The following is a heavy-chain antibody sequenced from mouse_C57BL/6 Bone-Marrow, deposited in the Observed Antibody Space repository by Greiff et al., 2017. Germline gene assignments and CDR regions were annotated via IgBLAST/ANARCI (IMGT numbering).Heavy chain of an antibody. CDR3: ARTYGNFLWYAMDY. Sequence: EVKLMESGGGLVKPGGSLKLSCAASGFTFSSYAMSWVRQTPEKRLEWVATISDGGSYTYYPDNVKGRLTISRDNAKNNLYLQMSHLKSEDTAMYYCARTYGNFLWYAMDYWGQGTSVTVSS. CDR1: GFTFSSYA. CDR2: ISDGGSYT. J-gene: IGHJ4*01. D-gene: IGHD2-1*01. V-gene: IGHV5-4*03.